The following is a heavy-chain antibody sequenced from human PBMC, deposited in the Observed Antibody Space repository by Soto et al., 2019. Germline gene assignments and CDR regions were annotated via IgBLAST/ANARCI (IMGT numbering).Heavy chain of an antibody. D-gene: IGHD3-10*01. CDR3: AKVVRDEYYYYTSGMDV. Sequence: GGSLRLSCAASGFTFSSYAMSWVRQAPGKGLEWVSAISGSGGSTYYADSVKGRFTISRDNSKNTLYLQMNSLRAEDTAVFYCAKVVRDEYYYYTSGMDVWGQGTTVTVSS. CDR2: ISGSGGST. CDR1: GFTFSSYA. J-gene: IGHJ6*02. V-gene: IGHV3-23*01.